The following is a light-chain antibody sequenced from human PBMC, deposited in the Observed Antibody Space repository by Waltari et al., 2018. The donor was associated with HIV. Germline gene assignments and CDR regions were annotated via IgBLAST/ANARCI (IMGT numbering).Light chain of an antibody. V-gene: IGLV3-27*01. J-gene: IGLJ3*02. CDR3: YSAADNIGV. CDR2: KDS. Sequence: SYELTQPSSVSVSPGQTARITCTGDVVAKKYARWFQQKPGKAPVLVIYKDSERPSGIPERFSGSSSGTTVTLTISGAQVEDEADYYCYSAADNIGVFGGGTKLTVL. CDR1: VVAKKY.